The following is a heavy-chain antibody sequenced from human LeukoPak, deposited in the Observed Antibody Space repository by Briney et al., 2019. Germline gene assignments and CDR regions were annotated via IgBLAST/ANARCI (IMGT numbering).Heavy chain of an antibody. D-gene: IGHD3-22*01. CDR2: INPNSGDT. CDR3: ARTLVVINDAFDI. J-gene: IGHJ3*02. V-gene: IGHV1-2*02. Sequence: GASVKVSCKTSGYTFTGYYIHWVRQAPGQGLECMRWINPNSGDTNYAQKFQGMVSMTGVTSIRTAYMELSRLRSDDTAVYYCARTLVVINDAFDIWGQGTMVTVSS. CDR1: GYTFTGYY.